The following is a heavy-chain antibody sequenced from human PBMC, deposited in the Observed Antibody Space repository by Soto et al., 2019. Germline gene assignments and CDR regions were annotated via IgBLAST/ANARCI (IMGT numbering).Heavy chain of an antibody. D-gene: IGHD2-15*01. CDR3: ARGVRKDILVVVGARPGEYGIDI. Sequence: QVQLVESGGGVVQPGGSLRLSCAASGFTFRNHAMHWVRQAPGKGLECLAVIAYDGSNAFYRDSVKGRFTVSRDNSKNTLYWHMASLRSGDRGVYYWARGVRKDILVVVGARPGEYGIDIWGQGTTVTVSS. V-gene: IGHV3-30-3*01. CDR2: IAYDGSNA. J-gene: IGHJ6*02. CDR1: GFTFRNHA.